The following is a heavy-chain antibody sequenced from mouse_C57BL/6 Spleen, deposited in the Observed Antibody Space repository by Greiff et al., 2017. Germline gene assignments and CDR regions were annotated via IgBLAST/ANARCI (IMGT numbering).Heavy chain of an antibody. CDR2: ISYDGSN. CDR3: ARDYGSSYAYWYFDV. Sequence: ESGPGLVKPSQSLSLTCSVTGYSITSGYYWNWIRQFPGNKLEWMGYISYDGSNNYNPSLKNRISITRDTSKNQFFLKLNSVTTEDTATYYCARDYGSSYAYWYFDVWGTGTTVTVSS. J-gene: IGHJ1*03. CDR1: GYSITSGYY. V-gene: IGHV3-6*01. D-gene: IGHD1-1*01.